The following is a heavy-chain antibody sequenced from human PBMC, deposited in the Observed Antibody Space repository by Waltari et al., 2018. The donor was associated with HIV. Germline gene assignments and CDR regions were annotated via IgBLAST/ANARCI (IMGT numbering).Heavy chain of an antibody. J-gene: IGHJ4*02. D-gene: IGHD3-22*01. CDR3: ARGYYDSSGYYDYRKFDV. V-gene: IGHV4-61*01. CDR1: GGSVSSSSYY. CDR2: VYYSGGT. Sequence: QVQLQESGPGLVKPSETLSLTCTVSGGSVSSSSYYWSWIRQPPGKGLEWIGYVYYSGGTNYNPSFRRRVTISADTSSNQISLKRTFVTAADTAMYVCARGYYDSSGYYDYRKFDVWGQGTLGTVAS.